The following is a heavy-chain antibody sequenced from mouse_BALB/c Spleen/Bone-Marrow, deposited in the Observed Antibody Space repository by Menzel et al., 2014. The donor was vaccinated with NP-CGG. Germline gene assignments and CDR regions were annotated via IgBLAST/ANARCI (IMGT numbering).Heavy chain of an antibody. Sequence: EVKLQESGGGLVKPGGSLKLSCAAPGFTFSSYTMSWVRRTPEKRLEWVATISSGGSYTYYPDSAQGRFTISRDNAKNTLYLQMSSLKSEDTAMYYCTRDLYDGYYYYAMDYWGQGTSVTVSS. CDR3: TRDLYDGYYYYAMDY. CDR1: GFTFSSYT. CDR2: ISSGGSYT. D-gene: IGHD2-3*01. V-gene: IGHV5-6-4*01. J-gene: IGHJ4*01.